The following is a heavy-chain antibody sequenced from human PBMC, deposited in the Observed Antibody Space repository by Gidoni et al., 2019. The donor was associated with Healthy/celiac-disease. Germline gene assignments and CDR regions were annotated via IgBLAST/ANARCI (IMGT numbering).Heavy chain of an antibody. D-gene: IGHD2-2*01. CDR1: GFTFSSYA. V-gene: IGHV3-30*01. CDR3: AAREGGDIVVVPAAM. J-gene: IGHJ4*02. CDR2: ISYDGSNK. Sequence: QVQLVESGGGVVQPGRSLRLSCAASGFTFSSYAMHWVRQAPGKGLEWVAVISYDGSNKYYADSVKGRFTISRDNSKNTLYLQMNSLRAEDTAVYYCAAREGGDIVVVPAAMWGQGTLVTVSS.